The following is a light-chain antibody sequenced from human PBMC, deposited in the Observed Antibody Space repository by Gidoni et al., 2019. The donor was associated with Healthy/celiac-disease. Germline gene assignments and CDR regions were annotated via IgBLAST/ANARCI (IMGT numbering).Light chain of an antibody. V-gene: IGKV3-20*01. J-gene: IGKJ1*01. Sequence: EIVLTQSPGTLSLSQGERATLSCRASQSVSSSYLALYQQTPGQATRLLIYGASRRATGIPDRFSGSGSGTDFTLTISRLEPEDFAVYYCPQYGSARTFGQGTKVEIK. CDR2: GAS. CDR1: QSVSSSY. CDR3: PQYGSART.